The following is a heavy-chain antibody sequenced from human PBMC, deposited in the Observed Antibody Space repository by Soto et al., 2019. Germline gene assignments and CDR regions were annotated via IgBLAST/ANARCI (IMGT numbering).Heavy chain of an antibody. CDR3: ATDRGQLRTLDY. D-gene: IGHD5-18*01. CDR2: FDPEDGET. J-gene: IGHJ4*02. CDR1: GYTLTELS. V-gene: IGHV1-24*01. Sequence: ASVKVSCKVSGYTLTELSMHWVRQAPGKGLEWMGGFDPEDGETIYAQKFQGRVTMTEDTSTDTAYMELSSLRSEDTAVYYCATDRGQLRTLDYWGQGTLVTVSS.